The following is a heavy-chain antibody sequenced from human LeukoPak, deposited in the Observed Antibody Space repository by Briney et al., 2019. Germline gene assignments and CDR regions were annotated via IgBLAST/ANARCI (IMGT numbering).Heavy chain of an antibody. Sequence: PGGSLRLSCAASGFTFSSHWMHWVRQAPGKGLVWVSRINSDGSSISYADSVKGPFTISRDNAKNTLYLQMNSLRAEDTAVYYCAREMFPYDSSGSPGPWGQGTLVTVPS. V-gene: IGHV3-74*01. CDR3: AREMFPYDSSGSPGP. J-gene: IGHJ4*02. CDR2: INSDGSSI. D-gene: IGHD3-22*01. CDR1: GFTFSSHW.